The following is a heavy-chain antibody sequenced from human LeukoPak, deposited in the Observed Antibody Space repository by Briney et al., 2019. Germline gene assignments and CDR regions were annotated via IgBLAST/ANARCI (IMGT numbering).Heavy chain of an antibody. Sequence: SETLSLTCSVSGDSTNNYYLIWIRQPAGKGLEWIGRVHSSGSTTYNSALRGRITMSLDTSKNQFSLKLNSVTAADTAVYFCARANFCTDGVCYAQGLGYYYMDVGGRGTAVTVSS. J-gene: IGHJ6*03. CDR1: GDSTNNYY. D-gene: IGHD2-8*01. V-gene: IGHV4-4*07. CDR3: ARANFCTDGVCYAQGLGYYYMDV. CDR2: VHSSGST.